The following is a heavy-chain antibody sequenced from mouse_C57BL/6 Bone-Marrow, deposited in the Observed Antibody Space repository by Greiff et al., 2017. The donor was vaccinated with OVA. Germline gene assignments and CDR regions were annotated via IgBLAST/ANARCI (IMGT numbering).Heavy chain of an antibody. J-gene: IGHJ4*01. V-gene: IGHV14-2*01. D-gene: IGHD1-1*01. CDR3: ARRSTTVDYAMDY. CDR2: IDPEDGET. CDR1: GFNIKDYY. Sequence: VQLQQSGAELVKPGASVKLSCTASGFNIKDYYMHWVKQRTEQGLEWIGRIDPEDGETEYAPKFQGKATITADTSSNTAYLQLSSLTSEDTAVYYCARRSTTVDYAMDYWGQGTSVTVSS.